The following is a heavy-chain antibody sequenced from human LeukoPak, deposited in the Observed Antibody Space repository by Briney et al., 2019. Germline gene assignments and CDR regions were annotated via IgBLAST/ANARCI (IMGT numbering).Heavy chain of an antibody. CDR1: GFTFGDYA. J-gene: IGHJ4*02. CDR3: TRGRYYDSSGYYYVEY. Sequence: GGSLRLSCTASGFTFGDYAMSWVRQAPGKGLEWVGFIRSKAYGGTTEYAASVKGRLTISRDDSKSIAYLQMNSLKTEDTAVYYCTRGRYYDSSGYYYVEYWGQGTLVTVSS. D-gene: IGHD3-22*01. CDR2: IRSKAYGGTT. V-gene: IGHV3-49*04.